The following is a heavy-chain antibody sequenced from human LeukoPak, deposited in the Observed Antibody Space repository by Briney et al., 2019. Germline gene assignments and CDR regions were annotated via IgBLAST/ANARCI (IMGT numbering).Heavy chain of an antibody. D-gene: IGHD4-17*01. Sequence: GRSLRLSCAASGFTFSGYPMHWVRQAPGKGLEWVAVISYDGSNKYYADSVKGRFTISRDNSKNTLYLQMNSLRAEDTAVYYCAKTGDGDYFSFVYWGQGTLVTVSS. CDR3: AKTGDGDYFSFVY. J-gene: IGHJ4*02. V-gene: IGHV3-30-3*02. CDR2: ISYDGSNK. CDR1: GFTFSGYP.